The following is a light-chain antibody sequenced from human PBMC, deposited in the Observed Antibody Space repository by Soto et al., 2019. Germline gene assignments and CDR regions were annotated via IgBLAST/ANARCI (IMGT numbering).Light chain of an antibody. V-gene: IGLV2-14*01. CDR1: GSDVGGFNY. J-gene: IGLJ3*02. CDR2: DVS. CDR3: CSYAGTSTWV. Sequence: QSVLTQPASVSGSPGQSITISCTGTGSDVGGFNYVSWYQQHPAKAPKLMIYDVSNRPSGVSNRFSGSKSGNTASLTISGLQAEDAADYHCCSYAGTSTWVFGGGTKLTVL.